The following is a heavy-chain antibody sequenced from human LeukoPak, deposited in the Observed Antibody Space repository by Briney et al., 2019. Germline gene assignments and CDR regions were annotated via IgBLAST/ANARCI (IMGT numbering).Heavy chain of an antibody. CDR1: GGTFSSYA. CDR3: ARDGVYGDYGPYYFDY. Sequence: SVKVSSKASGGTFSSYAISWVRQAPGQGLEWMGGIIPIFGTANYAQKFQGRVTITADESTSTAYMELSSLRSEDTAVYYCARDGVYGDYGPYYFDYWGQGALVTVSS. V-gene: IGHV1-69*13. D-gene: IGHD4-17*01. J-gene: IGHJ4*02. CDR2: IIPIFGTA.